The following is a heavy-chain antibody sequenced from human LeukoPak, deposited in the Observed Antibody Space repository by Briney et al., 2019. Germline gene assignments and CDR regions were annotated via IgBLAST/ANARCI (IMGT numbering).Heavy chain of an antibody. J-gene: IGHJ4*02. D-gene: IGHD2-15*01. CDR3: AKSRAYCSGGSCYFVY. CDR2: ISYDGSNK. CDR1: GFTFSSYG. Sequence: PGRSLRLSCAASGFTFSSYGMHWVRQAPGKGLEWVAVISYDGSNKYYADSVKGRFTISRDNSKNTLYLQMNSLRAEDTAVYYCAKSRAYCSGGSCYFVYWGQGTLVTVSS. V-gene: IGHV3-30*18.